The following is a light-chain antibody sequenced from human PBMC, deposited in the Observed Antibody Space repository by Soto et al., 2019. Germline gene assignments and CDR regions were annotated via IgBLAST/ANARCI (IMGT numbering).Light chain of an antibody. V-gene: IGKV1-5*03. CDR2: KAS. Sequence: DIQMTQSPSTLSASVGDRVTITCRASQSIRSWLAWYQQKPGKAPRLLIYKASSLESGVPSRFSGSGSGTEFTLTISSLQPDDFATYYCQQYDSYCTFGGGTKVDIK. J-gene: IGKJ4*01. CDR3: QQYDSYCT. CDR1: QSIRSW.